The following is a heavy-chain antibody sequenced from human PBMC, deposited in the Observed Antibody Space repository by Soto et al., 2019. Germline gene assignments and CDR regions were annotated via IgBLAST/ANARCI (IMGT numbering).Heavy chain of an antibody. CDR1: GGSISSYY. V-gene: IGHV4-4*07. J-gene: IGHJ4*02. Sequence: PSETLSLTCTVSGGSISSYYWSWIRQPAGKGLEWIGRIYTRGSTNYNPSLKSRVTMSVDTSKNQFSLKLSSVTAADTAVYYCARAAGVEQQLVGAFDYWGQGTLVTVSS. D-gene: IGHD6-13*01. CDR2: IYTRGST. CDR3: ARAAGVEQQLVGAFDY.